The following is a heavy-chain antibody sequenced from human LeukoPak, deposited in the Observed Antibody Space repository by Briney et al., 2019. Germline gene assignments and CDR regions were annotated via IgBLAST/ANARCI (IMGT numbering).Heavy chain of an antibody. CDR1: GFTFSSYG. J-gene: IGHJ6*02. CDR3: ARDRNYDFWSGYFREAVFYYYGMDV. Sequence: GRSLRLSCAASGFTFSSYGMHWVRQAPGKGLEWVAVIWYDGSNKYYADSVKGRFTISRDNSKNTLHLQMNSLRAEDTAVYYCARDRNYDFWSGYFREAVFYYYGMDVWGQGTTVTVSS. CDR2: IWYDGSNK. D-gene: IGHD3-3*01. V-gene: IGHV3-33*01.